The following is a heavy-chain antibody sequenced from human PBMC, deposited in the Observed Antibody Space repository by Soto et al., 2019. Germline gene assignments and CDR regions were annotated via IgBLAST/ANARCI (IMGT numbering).Heavy chain of an antibody. Sequence: QVQLVESGGGVVQPGRSLRLSCAASGFTFSSYGMHWVRQAPGKGLEWVAVIWYDGSNKYYADSVKGRFTISRDNSKNTLYLQMNSLGAEDTAVYYCAREPGTITGHYYYYYMDVWGKGTTVTVSS. V-gene: IGHV3-33*01. CDR1: GFTFSSYG. J-gene: IGHJ6*03. D-gene: IGHD3-10*01. CDR2: IWYDGSNK. CDR3: AREPGTITGHYYYYYMDV.